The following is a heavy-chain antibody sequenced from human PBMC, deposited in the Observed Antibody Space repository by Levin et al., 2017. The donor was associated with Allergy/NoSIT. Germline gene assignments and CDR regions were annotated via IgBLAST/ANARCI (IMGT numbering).Heavy chain of an antibody. D-gene: IGHD3-10*01. Sequence: SQTLSLTCAVYGGSFSGYYWSWIRQPPGKGLEWIGEINHSGSTNYNPSLKSRVTISVDTSKNQFSLKLSSVTAADTAVYYCARGDGTLMVRGAHYYYYGMDVWGQGTTVTVSS. CDR1: GGSFSGYY. J-gene: IGHJ6*02. V-gene: IGHV4-34*01. CDR3: ARGDGTLMVRGAHYYYYGMDV. CDR2: INHSGST.